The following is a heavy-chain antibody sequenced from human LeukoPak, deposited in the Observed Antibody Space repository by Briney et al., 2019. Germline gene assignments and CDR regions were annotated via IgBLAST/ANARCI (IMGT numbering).Heavy chain of an antibody. CDR2: ISYDGSNK. Sequence: PGGSLRLSCAASGFTFSSYAMHWVRQAPGKGLEWVPVISYDGSNKYYADSVKGRFTISRDNSKNTLYLQMNSLRAEDTAVYYCARVQSTMVRGVTPLNYWGQGTLVTVSS. CDR3: ARVQSTMVRGVTPLNY. CDR1: GFTFSSYA. D-gene: IGHD3-10*01. V-gene: IGHV3-30*04. J-gene: IGHJ4*02.